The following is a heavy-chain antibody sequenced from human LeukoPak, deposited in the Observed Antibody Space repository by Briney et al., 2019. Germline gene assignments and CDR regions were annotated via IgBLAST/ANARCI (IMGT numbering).Heavy chain of an antibody. CDR1: GYTFTSYY. Sequence: GASVKVSCKASGYTFTSYYMHWVRQAPGQGLEWMGIINPSGGSTSYAQKFQGRVTMTRDTSTSTVYMELSSLRSEDTAVYYCARDRTPNPDPIVVVPAAMDYWGQGTLATVSS. J-gene: IGHJ4*02. D-gene: IGHD2-2*01. CDR2: INPSGGST. CDR3: ARDRTPNPDPIVVVPAAMDY. V-gene: IGHV1-46*01.